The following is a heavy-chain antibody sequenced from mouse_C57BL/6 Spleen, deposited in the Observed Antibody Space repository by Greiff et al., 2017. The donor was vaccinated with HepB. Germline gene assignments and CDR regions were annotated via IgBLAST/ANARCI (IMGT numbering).Heavy chain of an antibody. J-gene: IGHJ4*01. D-gene: IGHD3-3*01. CDR2: IWGDGST. CDR3: AKTSGREAMDY. Sequence: VQGVESGPGLVAPSQSLSITCTVSGFSFTSYGVSWVRQPPGKGLEWLGVIWGDGSTNYHSALISRLIISKDNSKRQVFLKLNSLQTDDTATYYCAKTSGREAMDYWGQGTSVTVSS. CDR1: GFSFTSYG. V-gene: IGHV2-3*01.